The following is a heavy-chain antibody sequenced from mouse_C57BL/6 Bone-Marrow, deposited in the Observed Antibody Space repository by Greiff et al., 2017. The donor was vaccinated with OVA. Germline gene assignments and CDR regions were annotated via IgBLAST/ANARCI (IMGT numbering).Heavy chain of an antibody. CDR2: ISDGGSYT. Sequence: EVMLVESGGGLVKPGGSLKLSCAASGFTFSSYAMSWVRQTPEKRLEWVATISDGGSYTYYPDNVKGRFTISRDNAKNNLYLQMSHLKSEGTAMYYCARDLRGYFDYWGQGTTLTVSS. J-gene: IGHJ2*01. CDR3: ARDLRGYFDY. CDR1: GFTFSSYA. V-gene: IGHV5-4*01.